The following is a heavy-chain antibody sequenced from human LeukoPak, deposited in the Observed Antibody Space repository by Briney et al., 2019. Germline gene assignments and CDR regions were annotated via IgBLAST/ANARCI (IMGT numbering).Heavy chain of an antibody. Sequence: SETLSLTCNASGGSISSYYWSWIRQPPGKGLEWIGDIYYSGSTNYDPSLKSRVTISVDRSKNQFSLKVSSVTAADTAVYYCARVLSSSSKVFDYWGQGTLVTVSS. D-gene: IGHD6-6*01. CDR2: IYYSGST. CDR3: ARVLSSSSKVFDY. CDR1: GGSISSYY. V-gene: IGHV4-59*01. J-gene: IGHJ4*02.